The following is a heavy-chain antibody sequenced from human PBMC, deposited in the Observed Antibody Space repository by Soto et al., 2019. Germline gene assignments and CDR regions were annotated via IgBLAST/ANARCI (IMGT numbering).Heavy chain of an antibody. Sequence: GGSLRLSCAASGFTLSNYWMTWVRQAPGKGLEWVANINQDGSVKYYVDSVKGRFTISRDDAKNSLYLQMRSLRAEDTAVYYCARAVASAGSYWGQGTQVTVYS. CDR1: GFTLSNYW. V-gene: IGHV3-7*01. D-gene: IGHD6-13*01. CDR3: ARAVASAGSY. CDR2: INQDGSVK. J-gene: IGHJ4*02.